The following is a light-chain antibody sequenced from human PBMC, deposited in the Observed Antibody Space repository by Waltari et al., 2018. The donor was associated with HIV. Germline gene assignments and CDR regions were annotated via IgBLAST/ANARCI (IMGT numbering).Light chain of an antibody. CDR3: QQYDNLPPSLT. Sequence: DIQMTQSPSSLSASVGDRVAIPGQANQDINNYLNWYQQKPGKAPNLLIYDASNLATGVSSRFSGSGSGTHFTLTISSLQPEDIGTYYCQQYDNLPPSLTFGGGTRVEI. CDR2: DAS. J-gene: IGKJ4*01. CDR1: QDINNY. V-gene: IGKV1-33*01.